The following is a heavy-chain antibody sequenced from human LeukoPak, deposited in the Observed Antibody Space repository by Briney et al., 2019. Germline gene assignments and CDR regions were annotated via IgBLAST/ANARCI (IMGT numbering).Heavy chain of an antibody. CDR3: AKEAGVRGVIRPFDY. D-gene: IGHD3-10*01. CDR1: GFAFSSYG. V-gene: IGHV3-23*01. J-gene: IGHJ4*02. Sequence: GGSLRLSCAASGFAFSSYGMSWVRQAPGKGLEWVSAISGSGGSTYYADSVKGRFTISRDNSKNTLYLQMNSLRAEDTAVYYCAKEAGVRGVIRPFDYWGQGTLVTVSS. CDR2: ISGSGGST.